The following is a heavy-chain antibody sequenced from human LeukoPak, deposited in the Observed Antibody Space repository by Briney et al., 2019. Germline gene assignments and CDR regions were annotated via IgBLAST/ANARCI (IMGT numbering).Heavy chain of an antibody. J-gene: IGHJ5*02. Sequence: PSQTLSLTCTVPGGSISSGSYYWSWIRQPAGKGLEWIGRIYTSGSTNYNPPLKSRVTISVDTSKNQFSLKLSSVTAADTAVYYCARSITMVRGVINWFDPWGQGTLVTVSS. CDR1: GGSISSGSYY. D-gene: IGHD3-10*01. V-gene: IGHV4-61*02. CDR2: IYTSGST. CDR3: ARSITMVRGVINWFDP.